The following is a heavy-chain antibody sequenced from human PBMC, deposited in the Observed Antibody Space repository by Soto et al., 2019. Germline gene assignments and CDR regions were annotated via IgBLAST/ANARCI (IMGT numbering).Heavy chain of an antibody. J-gene: IGHJ3*02. CDR1: GFTVSSNY. Sequence: GGSLRLSCAASGFTVSSNYMSWVRQAPGKGLEWVSVIYSGGSTYYADSVKGRFTISRDNSKNTLYLQMNSVRAEDTAVYYCARDRGYNWNDDAFDIWGQGTMVTVSS. CDR3: ARDRGYNWNDDAFDI. D-gene: IGHD1-1*01. V-gene: IGHV3-66*01. CDR2: IYSGGST.